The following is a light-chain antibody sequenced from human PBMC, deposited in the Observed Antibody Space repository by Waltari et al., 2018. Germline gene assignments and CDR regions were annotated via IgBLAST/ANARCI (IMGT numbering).Light chain of an antibody. Sequence: QSALTQPPSASGSPGQSVTISCTGTSNDVGGYKYVSWYQHHPGKVPKLILYEVGKRPSGVPDRFSGPNSGNTASLTVSGLQADDEADYYCRSYAGSLTFYVFGTGTKVTVL. CDR1: SNDVGGYKY. V-gene: IGLV2-8*01. CDR3: RSYAGSLTFYV. J-gene: IGLJ1*01. CDR2: EVG.